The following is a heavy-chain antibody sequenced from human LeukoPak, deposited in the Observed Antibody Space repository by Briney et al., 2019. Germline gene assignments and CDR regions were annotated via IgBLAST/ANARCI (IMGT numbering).Heavy chain of an antibody. CDR2: IYYSGST. CDR3: ARHLGLRELWFDP. J-gene: IGHJ5*02. Sequence: SETLSLTCTVSGGSISSSSYYWGWIRQPPGKGLEWIGSIYYSGSTYYNPSLKSRVTISVDTSKNQFSLKLSSVTAADTAVYYCARHLGLRELWFDPWGQGTLVTVSS. D-gene: IGHD5/OR15-5a*01. V-gene: IGHV4-39*01. CDR1: GGSISSSSYY.